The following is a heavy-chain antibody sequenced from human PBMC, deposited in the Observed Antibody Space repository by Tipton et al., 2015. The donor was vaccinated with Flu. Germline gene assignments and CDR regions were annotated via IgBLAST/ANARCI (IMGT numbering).Heavy chain of an antibody. CDR3: ARGITVTFGMDV. CDR1: EGAFSSYP. V-gene: IGHV1-69*06. Sequence: QLVQSGAEVKKAGSSVKVSCKSSEGAFSSYPISWVRQAPGQGLEWMGGLIPVIGTPNYAQKFQDRVTITADISTNTAFMDLTALTPEDTAVYFCARGITVTFGMDVWGQGTSATVSS. CDR2: LIPVIGTP. J-gene: IGHJ6*02. D-gene: IGHD4-17*01.